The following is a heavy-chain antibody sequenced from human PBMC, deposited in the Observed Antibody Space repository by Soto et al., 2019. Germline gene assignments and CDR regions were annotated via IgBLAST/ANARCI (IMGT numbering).Heavy chain of an antibody. Sequence: EVQLVESGGGLVQPGGSLRLSCAASGFTFSTYWMHWVRQVPGKGLVWVSRINSDGSTTSYADSVKGRFTISRDNAKNTLFLQMNSMRAEDTAVYYCAGGVATLLAWGQGTLVTVSS. J-gene: IGHJ5*02. V-gene: IGHV3-74*01. CDR3: AGGVATLLA. CDR1: GFTFSTYW. D-gene: IGHD5-12*01. CDR2: INSDGSTT.